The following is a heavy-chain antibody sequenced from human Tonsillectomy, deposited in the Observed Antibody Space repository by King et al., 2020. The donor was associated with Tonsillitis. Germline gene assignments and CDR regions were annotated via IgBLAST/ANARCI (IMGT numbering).Heavy chain of an antibody. V-gene: IGHV3-33*01. CDR3: AREYYYDTQGWDY. D-gene: IGHD3-22*01. CDR1: GFTFSNYG. CDR2: IWYDGSNK. Sequence: VQLVESGGGVVQPGRSLRLSCAASGFTFSNYGMHCVRQAPGKGLEGVAVIWYDGSNKYYADSVKGRFTISRDNSKNTLYLQMNSLRAEDTAVYYCAREYYYDTQGWDYWGQGTLVTVSS. J-gene: IGHJ4*02.